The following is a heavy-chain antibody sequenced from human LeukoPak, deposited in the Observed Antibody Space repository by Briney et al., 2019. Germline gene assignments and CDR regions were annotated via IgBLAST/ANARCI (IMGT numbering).Heavy chain of an antibody. CDR1: GGSISSYY. D-gene: IGHD6-13*01. CDR2: IYYSGST. CDR3: ARDSFGAAARYYFDY. V-gene: IGHV4-59*12. Sequence: SETLPLTCTVSGGSISSYYWSWIRQPPGKGLEWIGYIYYSGSTNYNPSLKSRVTISVDTSKNQFSLKLSSVTAADTAVYYCARDSFGAAARYYFDYWGQGTLVTVSS. J-gene: IGHJ4*02.